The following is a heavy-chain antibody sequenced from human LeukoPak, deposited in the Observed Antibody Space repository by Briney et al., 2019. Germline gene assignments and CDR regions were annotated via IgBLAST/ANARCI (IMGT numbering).Heavy chain of an antibody. CDR2: IKEDGSEK. V-gene: IGHV3-7*01. CDR3: VLSAAGIDY. Sequence: GGSLRLSCAASGFTFSSYWMSWVRQAPGKGLEWVANIKEDGSEKYYLDSVKGRFIISSDNSKNSLYLQMNSLRAEDTAVYYCVLSAAGIDYWGQGTLVTVSS. J-gene: IGHJ4*02. CDR1: GFTFSSYW. D-gene: IGHD6-13*01.